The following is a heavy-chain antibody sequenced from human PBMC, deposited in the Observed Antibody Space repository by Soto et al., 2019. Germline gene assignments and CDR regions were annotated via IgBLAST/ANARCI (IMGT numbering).Heavy chain of an antibody. CDR3: ARHRDYNLDY. CDR1: GFTFSTYW. V-gene: IGHV3-7*03. D-gene: IGHD4-17*01. J-gene: IGHJ4*02. Sequence: EVQLVESGGDLVQPGGSLRLSCAASGFTFSTYWMTWVRQAPGRGLEWVANIKQDGSEEYSVDSVKGRFTVSRDNAKNSVYLQMTSLRAEDTAVYYCARHRDYNLDYWGQGTLVTVSS. CDR2: IKQDGSEE.